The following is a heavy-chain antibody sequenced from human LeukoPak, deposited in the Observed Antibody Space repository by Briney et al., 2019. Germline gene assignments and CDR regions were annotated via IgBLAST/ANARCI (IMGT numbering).Heavy chain of an antibody. CDR3: ARDSGSGGEDY. J-gene: IGHJ4*02. V-gene: IGHV4-59*01. CDR2: IYYSGST. D-gene: IGHD5-12*01. Sequence: SETLSLTCTVSGGSISSYYWSWIRQPPGKGLEWIGSIYYSGSTYYNPSLKSRVTISIDTSKNQFSLKLSSVTAADTAVYYCARDSGSGGEDYWGQGTLVTVSS. CDR1: GGSISSYY.